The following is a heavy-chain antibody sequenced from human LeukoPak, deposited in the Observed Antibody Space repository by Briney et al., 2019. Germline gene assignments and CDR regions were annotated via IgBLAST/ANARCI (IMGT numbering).Heavy chain of an antibody. V-gene: IGHV3-30*18. Sequence: GGSLRLSCAASGFTFSSYGMHWVRQAPGKGLEWVAVISYDGSNKYYADSVKGRFTISRDNSKNTLYLQMNSLRAEDTAVYYCAKLLLYAPSLPYGMDVWGQGTTVTVSS. CDR1: GFTFSSYG. CDR2: ISYDGSNK. J-gene: IGHJ6*02. CDR3: AKLLLYAPSLPYGMDV. D-gene: IGHD2-2*02.